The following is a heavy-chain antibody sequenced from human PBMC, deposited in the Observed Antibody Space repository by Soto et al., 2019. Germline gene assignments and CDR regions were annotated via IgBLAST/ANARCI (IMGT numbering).Heavy chain of an antibody. CDR3: ARDDDYEGNGLDY. CDR1: GFTFSRYG. Sequence: DLVESGGGVVQPGRSLRLSCVASGFTFSRYGMHWVRQAPGEGLELMAVIVNDGSNRDHADSVKGRFTISRDNSKNTLYLQMNSLGVEDTAMYYCARDDDYEGNGLDYWGQGTLVPVSS. D-gene: IGHD4-17*01. CDR2: IVNDGSNR. V-gene: IGHV3-33*01. J-gene: IGHJ4*02.